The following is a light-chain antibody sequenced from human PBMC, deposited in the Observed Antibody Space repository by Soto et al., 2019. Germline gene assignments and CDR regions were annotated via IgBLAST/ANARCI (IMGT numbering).Light chain of an antibody. V-gene: IGKV1-33*01. Sequence: DIQMTQSPSSLSASVGDRVTIACKSSHDVSRNLNWFQQKPGEAPKLLIYDASNLERGVPSRFSASGSGTDFTFTISSLQLEDVATYYCQQYNSMLSFGGGTEIELK. CDR3: QQYNSMLS. J-gene: IGKJ4*01. CDR1: HDVSRN. CDR2: DAS.